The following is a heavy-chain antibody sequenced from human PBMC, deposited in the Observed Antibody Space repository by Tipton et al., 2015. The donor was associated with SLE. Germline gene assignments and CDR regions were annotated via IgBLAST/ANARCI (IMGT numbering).Heavy chain of an antibody. Sequence: SLRLSCAASGFTFSHYGIHWVRQAPGKGLEWVSGISGSGSSTYYADSLKGRFTISRDNSKNTLYLQMNSLRAEDTAVYYCAHRGTSSGYYYYFDYWGQGTLVTVSS. V-gene: IGHV3-23*01. D-gene: IGHD3-22*01. CDR2: ISGSGSST. CDR1: GFTFSHYG. J-gene: IGHJ4*02. CDR3: AHRGTSSGYYYYFDY.